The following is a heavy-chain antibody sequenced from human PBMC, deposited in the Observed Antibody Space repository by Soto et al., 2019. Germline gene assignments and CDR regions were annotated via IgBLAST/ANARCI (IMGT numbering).Heavy chain of an antibody. Sequence: GSLRLSCSASGFTFSSYAMHWVRQAPGKGLEYVSAISSNGGSTYYADSVKGRFTISRDNSKNTLYLQMSSLRAEDTAVYYCVSTGTTTYYYYGMDVWGQGTTVTVSS. V-gene: IGHV3-64D*06. CDR2: ISSNGGST. J-gene: IGHJ6*02. D-gene: IGHD1-7*01. CDR3: VSTGTTTYYYYGMDV. CDR1: GFTFSSYA.